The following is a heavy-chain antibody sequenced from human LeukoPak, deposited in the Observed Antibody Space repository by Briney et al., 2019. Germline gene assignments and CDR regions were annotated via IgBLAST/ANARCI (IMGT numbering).Heavy chain of an antibody. CDR2: INGDGRNI. J-gene: IGHJ4*02. Sequence: GGSLRLSCVASGFTFSSYWMHWVRQDPRKGLVWVSRINGDGRNINYADSVKGRFTISRDNSKNTLYLQMNSLRAEDTAVYYCARETYGSGSYPNFDYWGQGTLVTVSS. D-gene: IGHD3-10*01. V-gene: IGHV3-74*01. CDR3: ARETYGSGSYPNFDY. CDR1: GFTFSSYW.